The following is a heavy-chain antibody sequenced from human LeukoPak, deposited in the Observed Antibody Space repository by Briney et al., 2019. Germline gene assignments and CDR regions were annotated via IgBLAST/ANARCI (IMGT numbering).Heavy chain of an antibody. D-gene: IGHD5-18*01. V-gene: IGHV3-23*01. Sequence: PGGSLRLSCAASGFTFNNYAMGWVRQAPGKGLEWVSSISGSAGSTYYADSVKGRFTISRDNSKNTLYLQMNSLRAEDTAVYYCAKIQGYYFDYWGQGTLVTVSS. CDR2: ISGSAGST. CDR1: GFTFNNYA. CDR3: AKIQGYYFDY. J-gene: IGHJ4*02.